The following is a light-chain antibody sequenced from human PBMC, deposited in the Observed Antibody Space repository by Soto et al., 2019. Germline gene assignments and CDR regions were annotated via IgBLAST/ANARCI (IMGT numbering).Light chain of an antibody. Sequence: EIVLTQSPANLSLSPGERATLSCRASQSVSSYLAWYQQKPGQAPRLLIYDASNRATGIPARFSGSVSGTDFTRTISSLEPEDFAVYYCQQRSNWPPDLTFGGGTKVDIK. CDR2: DAS. J-gene: IGKJ4*01. V-gene: IGKV3-11*01. CDR3: QQRSNWPPDLT. CDR1: QSVSSY.